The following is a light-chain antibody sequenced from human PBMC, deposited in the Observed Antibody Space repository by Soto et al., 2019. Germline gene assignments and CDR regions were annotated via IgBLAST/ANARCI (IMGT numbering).Light chain of an antibody. CDR3: SSYAGSNNYV. CDR1: SSDVGGYKY. Sequence: QSVLTQPPSASGSPGQSVAISCTGTSSDVGGYKYVSWYQQHPGKAPKVMIHEVSNRPSGVPDRFSGSKSGNTASLTVSGLQAEDEADYYCSSYAGSNNYVFGTGTKLTVL. CDR2: EVS. V-gene: IGLV2-8*01. J-gene: IGLJ1*01.